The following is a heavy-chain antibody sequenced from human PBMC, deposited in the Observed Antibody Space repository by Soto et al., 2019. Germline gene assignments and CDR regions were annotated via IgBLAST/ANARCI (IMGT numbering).Heavy chain of an antibody. D-gene: IGHD6-13*01. CDR2: IYYSGST. Sequence: ASETLSLTCTVSGGSISSGGYYWSWIRQHPGKGLEWIGYIYYSGSTYYNPSLKSRVTISVDTSKNQFSLKLSSVTAADTAVYYCARERLSSRVSTYFDYWGQGTLVTVSS. CDR3: ARERLSSRVSTYFDY. CDR1: GGSISSGGYY. V-gene: IGHV4-31*03. J-gene: IGHJ4*02.